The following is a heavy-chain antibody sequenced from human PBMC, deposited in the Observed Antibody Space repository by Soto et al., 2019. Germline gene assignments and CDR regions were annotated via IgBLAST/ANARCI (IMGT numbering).Heavy chain of an antibody. CDR3: AIAGYSSGWLRNDAFDI. D-gene: IGHD6-19*01. CDR1: GFTFSSYS. Sequence: QPGGSLRLSCAASGFTFSSYSMNWVRQAPGKGLEWVSYISSSSSTIYYADSVKGRFTITRDNAKNSLYLQMNGLRAEDTAVYYCAIAGYSSGWLRNDAFDIWGQGTMVTVSS. V-gene: IGHV3-48*01. J-gene: IGHJ3*02. CDR2: ISSSSSTI.